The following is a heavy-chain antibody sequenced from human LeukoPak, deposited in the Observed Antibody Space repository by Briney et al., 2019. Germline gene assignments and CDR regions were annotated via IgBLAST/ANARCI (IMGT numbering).Heavy chain of an antibody. CDR1: GFTFSSYA. Sequence: PGGSLRLSCAASGFTFSSYAMSWVRQAPGKGLEWVSAITGRGASTYYADSMKGRFTISRDNSKNTLYLQMNSLRAEDTAVYYCAKVPPSPGWWYFDLWGRGTLVTVSS. CDR2: ITGRGAST. V-gene: IGHV3-23*01. J-gene: IGHJ2*01. CDR3: AKVPPSPGWWYFDL.